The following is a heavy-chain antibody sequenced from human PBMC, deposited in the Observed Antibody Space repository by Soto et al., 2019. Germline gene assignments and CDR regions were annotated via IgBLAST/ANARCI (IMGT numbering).Heavy chain of an antibody. J-gene: IGHJ4*02. CDR2: IWYDGSNK. V-gene: IGHV3-33*01. CDR3: ARDPGYGDYVRGIDY. D-gene: IGHD4-17*01. Sequence: QVQLVESGGGVVQPGRSLRLSCAASGFTFSSYGMHWVRQAPGEGLEWVAVIWYDGSNKYYADSVKGRFTISRDNSKNTLYLQMNSLRAEDTAVYYCARDPGYGDYVRGIDYWGQGTLVTVSS. CDR1: GFTFSSYG.